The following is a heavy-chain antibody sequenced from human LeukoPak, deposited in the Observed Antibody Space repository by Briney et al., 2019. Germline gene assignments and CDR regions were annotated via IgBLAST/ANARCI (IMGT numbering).Heavy chain of an antibody. CDR3: ARGGGLDV. Sequence: GRSLRLSCAASGFTFDDYAMYWVRQAPGKGLEWVSGISWNSETIDYADSVKGRFTISRDNAKNSLYLQMSSLRAEDTAVYFCARGGGLDVWGQGATVTVSS. CDR1: GFTFDDYA. CDR2: ISWNSETI. J-gene: IGHJ6*02. V-gene: IGHV3-9*01. D-gene: IGHD3-16*01.